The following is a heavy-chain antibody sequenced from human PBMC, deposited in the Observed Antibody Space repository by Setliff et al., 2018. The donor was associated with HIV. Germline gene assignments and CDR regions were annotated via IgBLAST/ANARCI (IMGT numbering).Heavy chain of an antibody. V-gene: IGHV4-59*08. CDR2: IYYRGRT. CDR3: ARHASDYYDRSGFPPGFDY. CDR1: GGSISPYH. J-gene: IGHJ4*02. Sequence: PSETLSLTCTVSGGSISPYHWNWIRQTPGKGLEWIGYIYYRGRTDYNPSLRSRVTISLDTSRNQFSLKLTSVTAADTAVYYCARHASDYYDRSGFPPGFDYWGQGALVTVSS. D-gene: IGHD3-22*01.